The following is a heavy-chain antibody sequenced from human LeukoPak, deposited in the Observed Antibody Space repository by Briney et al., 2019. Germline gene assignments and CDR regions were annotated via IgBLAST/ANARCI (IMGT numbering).Heavy chain of an antibody. CDR1: GFTFSSYA. Sequence: GGSLRLSCAASGFTFSSYAMSWVRQAPGKGLEWVSAISGSGGSTYYADSVRGRFTTSRHNSKTTLYLQMNSLRAEDTAVYYCAKIFGVVIIPPICFYCWGQGTLVTVSS. J-gene: IGHJ4*02. D-gene: IGHD3-3*01. V-gene: IGHV3-23*01. CDR3: AKIFGVVIIPPICFYC. CDR2: ISGSGGST.